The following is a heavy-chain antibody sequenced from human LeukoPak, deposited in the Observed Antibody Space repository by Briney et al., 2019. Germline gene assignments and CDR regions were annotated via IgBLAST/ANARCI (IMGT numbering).Heavy chain of an antibody. CDR2: INHSGST. CDR3: ARHPAYYDFWSGYRYPNWFDP. J-gene: IGHJ5*02. D-gene: IGHD3-3*01. V-gene: IGHV4-34*01. CDR1: GGSFSDYY. Sequence: SETLSLTCAVYGGSFSDYYWSWIRQPPGKGLEWIGEINHSGSTNYNPSLRSRVTISVDTSKNQFSLKLSSVTAADTAVYYCARHPAYYDFWSGYRYPNWFDPWGQGTLVTVSS.